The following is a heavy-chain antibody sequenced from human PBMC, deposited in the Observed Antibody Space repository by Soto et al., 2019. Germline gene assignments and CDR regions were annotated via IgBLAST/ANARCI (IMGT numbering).Heavy chain of an antibody. Sequence: ASVKVSCKASGGTFSSYAISWVRQAPGQGLEWMGGIIPIFGTANYAQKFQGRVTITADKSTSTAYMELSSLRSEDTAVYYCARSGGPGSYYPTYYYYYYGMDVWGQGTTVTV. CDR2: IIPIFGTA. D-gene: IGHD3-10*01. V-gene: IGHV1-69*06. CDR3: ARSGGPGSYYPTYYYYYYGMDV. CDR1: GGTFSSYA. J-gene: IGHJ6*02.